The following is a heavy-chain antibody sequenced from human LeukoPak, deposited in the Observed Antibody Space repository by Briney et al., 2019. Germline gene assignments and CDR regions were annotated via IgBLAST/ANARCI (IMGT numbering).Heavy chain of an antibody. D-gene: IGHD1-1*01. Sequence: SETLSLTCTVTGDSVSIESWSWIRQPPGKGLECIGYSYDNWKINYNPSLQSRVTISLDTSKNRLSLQLNSVTAADTAVYYCARRIQLWSYWHFDLWGRGILVTVTS. CDR2: SYDNWKI. J-gene: IGHJ2*01. CDR3: ARRIQLWSYWHFDL. CDR1: GDSVSIES. V-gene: IGHV4-4*08.